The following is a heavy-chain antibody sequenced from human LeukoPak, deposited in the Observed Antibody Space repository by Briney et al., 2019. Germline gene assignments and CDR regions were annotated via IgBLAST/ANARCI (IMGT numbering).Heavy chain of an antibody. CDR2: MNPNNGRT. Sequence: ASVKVSCKASRYTFTSYDINWVREAAGHGLEWMGWMNPNNGRTGYAQKIQGRITMTRNTSINTAYMELTNLRSEDTAIYYCARLSQTPDYYTLGGYYYLGYWGQGTPVTVSS. D-gene: IGHD3-10*01. CDR3: ARLSQTPDYYTLGGYYYLGY. J-gene: IGHJ4*02. CDR1: RYTFTSYD. V-gene: IGHV1-8*01.